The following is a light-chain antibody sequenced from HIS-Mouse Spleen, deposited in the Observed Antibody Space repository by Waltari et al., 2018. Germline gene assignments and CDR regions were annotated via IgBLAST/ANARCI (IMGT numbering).Light chain of an antibody. Sequence: QSALTQPASVSGSPGQSITISCTGTSSDVGGYNYVSWYQQHPGKAPKLIIYDSSNRPSGVSNRFSGSKSGNTASLTISGLQAEDEADYYCSSYTSSSTEVFGGGTKLTVL. CDR3: SSYTSSSTEV. CDR2: DSS. J-gene: IGLJ2*01. CDR1: SSDVGGYNY. V-gene: IGLV2-14*03.